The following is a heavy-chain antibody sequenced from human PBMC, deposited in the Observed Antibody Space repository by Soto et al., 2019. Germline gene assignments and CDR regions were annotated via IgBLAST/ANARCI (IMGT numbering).Heavy chain of an antibody. J-gene: IGHJ4*02. D-gene: IGHD1-26*01. V-gene: IGHV3-21*01. CDR1: GFTVSTYS. Sequence: EVQLVESGGGLVKPGGSLRLSCAASGFTVSTYSMNWVRQAPGKGLEWVSSINGRSNYIYYADSVKGRFTISRDNAKNSLYLQMNSLRADDTAVYYCAREYGIVGATSAFDYWGRGTLITVSS. CDR3: AREYGIVGATSAFDY. CDR2: INGRSNYI.